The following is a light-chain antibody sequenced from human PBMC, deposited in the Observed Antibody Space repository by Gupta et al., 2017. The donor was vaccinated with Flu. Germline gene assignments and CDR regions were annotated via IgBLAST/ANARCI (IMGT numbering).Light chain of an antibody. CDR3: QQRRNWSLT. V-gene: IGKV3-11*01. J-gene: IGKJ4*01. CDR1: QSVSSY. CDR2: DAS. Sequence: EILLTQSPATLSLSPGERATLSCRASQSVSSYLAWYPQQPGQAPRLLIYDASNRATGIPARFSGSGSGTDFTTTISRLEPEDFAVYCRQQRRNWSLTFGGGTKVEIK.